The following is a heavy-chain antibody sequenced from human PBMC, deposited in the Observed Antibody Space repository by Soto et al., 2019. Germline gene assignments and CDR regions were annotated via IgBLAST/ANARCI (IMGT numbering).Heavy chain of an antibody. CDR1: GFTYSNYW. D-gene: IGHD1-26*01. CDR2: VNGDGSST. Sequence: GGSLRLSCAASGFTYSNYWMHWVRQAPGKGLVWVSRVNGDGSSTGYADSVKGRFTISRDNAKNTLYLEMNSLRADDTAVYYCVRDGRWDVFDYWGQGTLVTVSS. J-gene: IGHJ4*02. CDR3: VRDGRWDVFDY. V-gene: IGHV3-74*01.